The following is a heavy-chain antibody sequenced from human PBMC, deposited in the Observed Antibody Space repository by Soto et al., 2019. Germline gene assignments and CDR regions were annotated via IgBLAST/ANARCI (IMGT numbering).Heavy chain of an antibody. J-gene: IGHJ4*02. D-gene: IGHD3-16*02. CDR3: AKSRDDYVWGSYRPFDY. CDR2: ISYDGSNK. CDR1: GFTFSSYG. V-gene: IGHV3-30*18. Sequence: SLRLSCAASGFTFSSYGMHWVRQAPGKGLEWVAVISYDGSNKYYADSVKGRFTISRDNSKNTLYLQMNSLRAEDTAVYYCAKSRDDYVWGSYRPFDYWGQGTLVTVSS.